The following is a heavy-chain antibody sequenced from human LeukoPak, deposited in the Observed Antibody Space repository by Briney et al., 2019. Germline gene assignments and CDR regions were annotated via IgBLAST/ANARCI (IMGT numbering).Heavy chain of an antibody. V-gene: IGHV1-2*02. CDR2: INPNSDVT. CDR3: ARDGRGSRSSWFDP. J-gene: IGHJ5*02. D-gene: IGHD3-10*01. CDR1: GSTFTDYY. Sequence: ASVKVSCKASGSTFTDYYMHWVRQAPGQGLEWMGWINPNSDVTNYAQKFQGRVTMTRDTSISTAYMELSSLRSDDTAVYYCARDGRGSRSSWFDPWGQGTLVIVSS.